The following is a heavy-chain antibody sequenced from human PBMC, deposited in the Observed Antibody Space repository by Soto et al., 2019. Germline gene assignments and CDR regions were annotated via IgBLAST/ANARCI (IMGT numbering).Heavy chain of an antibody. CDR3: ARDGAVAGARCFVC. D-gene: IGHD6-19*01. CDR1: GYTFTSYG. Sequence: QVQLVQSGAEVKKPGASVKVSCKASGYTFTSYGISWVRQAPGQGLEWMGWISADNGNTNYAQKLQGRVTMTTDTPPGRAYRELRSLKSDDTALYYCARDGAVAGARCFVCGGEGTRASVS. V-gene: IGHV1-18*01. CDR2: ISADNGNT. J-gene: IGHJ4*02.